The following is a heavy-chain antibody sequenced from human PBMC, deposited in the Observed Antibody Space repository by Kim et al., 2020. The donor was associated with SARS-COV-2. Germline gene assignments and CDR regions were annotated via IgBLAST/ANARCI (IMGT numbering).Heavy chain of an antibody. Sequence: GGSLRRSCAASGFSFSSYGLHWVRQAPGKGLEWVAYISYDARDKFYADSVKGRFTISRDNSKNTLYLQTNSLRVEDTAVFYCARGPVDPKDGWYFDLWGRGTLVTVSS. CDR3: ARGPVDPKDGWYFDL. V-gene: IGHV3-33*01. CDR1: GFSFSSYG. J-gene: IGHJ2*01. CDR2: ISYDARDK. D-gene: IGHD5-12*01.